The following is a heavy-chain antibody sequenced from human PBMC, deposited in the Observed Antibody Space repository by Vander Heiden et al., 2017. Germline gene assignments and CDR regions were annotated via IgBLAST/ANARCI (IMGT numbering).Heavy chain of an antibody. V-gene: IGHV4-59*11. CDR3: AREVVVAATNYGMDV. D-gene: IGHD2-15*01. J-gene: IGHJ6*02. CDR1: GGSIRSHY. CDR2: IDYSGST. Sequence: QVQLQESGPGLVKPSETLSLTCTVSGGSIRSHYWTWIRQPPGKGLEWSGYIDYSGSTNYNPSLRSRVTISVDTSKNQFSLKLSSVAAADTAVYYCAREVVVAATNYGMDVWGQGTTVTVSS.